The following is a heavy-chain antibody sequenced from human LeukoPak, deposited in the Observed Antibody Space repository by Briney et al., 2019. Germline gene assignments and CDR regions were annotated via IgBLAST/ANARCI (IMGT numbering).Heavy chain of an antibody. CDR3: ARDQEVVRWDFYYYYMDV. J-gene: IGHJ6*03. CDR2: ISSSSSTI. D-gene: IGHD2-15*01. V-gene: IGHV3-48*01. Sequence: GGSLRLSCAASGFTFSSYSMNWVRQAPGKGLEWVSYISSSSSTIYYADSVKGRFTISRDNAKNSLYLQMNSLRAEDTAVYYCARDQEVVRWDFYYYYMDVWGKGTTVTVSS. CDR1: GFTFSSYS.